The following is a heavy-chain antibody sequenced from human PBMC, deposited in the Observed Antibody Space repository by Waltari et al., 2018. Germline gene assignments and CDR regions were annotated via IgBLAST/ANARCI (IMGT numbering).Heavy chain of an antibody. CDR3: ARRRRMASLLAYDSSGYYPHAFDI. J-gene: IGHJ3*02. D-gene: IGHD3-22*01. CDR1: GGSFSGYY. CDR2: INHSGSS. V-gene: IGHV4-34*01. Sequence: QVQLQQWGAGLLKPSETLSLTCAVYGGSFSGYYWSWIRQPPGKGLEWTGEINHSGSSNYNPARKSRIHISVDTSKNQFSLKLSSVTAADTAVYYCARRRRMASLLAYDSSGYYPHAFDIWGQGTMVTVSS.